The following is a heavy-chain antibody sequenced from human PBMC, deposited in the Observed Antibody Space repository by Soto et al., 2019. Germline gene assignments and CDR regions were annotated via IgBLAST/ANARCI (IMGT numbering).Heavy chain of an antibody. J-gene: IGHJ4*02. CDR2: FFIGGNT. CDR3: ARAPPYYYDSSGYFFDY. D-gene: IGHD3-22*01. V-gene: IGHV4-39*01. Sequence: PSETLSLTCTVSGGSISSSTYYWGWMRQPPGKGLEWIASFFIGGNTYYNPSLKSRVTISVDTSKNQFSLKLSSVTAADTAVYSCARAPPYYYDSSGYFFDYWGQGALVTVSS. CDR1: GGSISSSTYY.